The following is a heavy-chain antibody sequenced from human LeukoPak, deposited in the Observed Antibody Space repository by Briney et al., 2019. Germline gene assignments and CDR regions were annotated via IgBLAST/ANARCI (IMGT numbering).Heavy chain of an antibody. V-gene: IGHV4-59*01. CDR3: ARGVATIDY. CDR1: GGSISSYY. CDR2: IYYSGST. D-gene: IGHD5-12*01. J-gene: IGHJ4*02. Sequence: SETLSLTCTVSGGSISSYYWSWIRQPPGKGLEWIGYIYYSGSTNYNPSLKSQVTISVDTSKNQFSLKLSSVTAADTAVYYCARGVATIDYWGQGTLVTVSS.